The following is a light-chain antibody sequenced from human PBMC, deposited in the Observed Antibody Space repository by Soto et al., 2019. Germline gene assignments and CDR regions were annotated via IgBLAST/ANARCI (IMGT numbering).Light chain of an antibody. CDR3: SSFTTSSTYI. CDR2: DVS. V-gene: IGLV2-18*02. CDR1: SSDVGGYNR. Sequence: QSVLTQPPSVSGSPGQSVAISCTGTSSDVGGYNRVSWYQQPPGTAPKLMIYDVSNRPSGVPDRFSGSKSGNTASLIISGLQAEDEADYYCSSFTTSSTYIFGTGAKVTVL. J-gene: IGLJ1*01.